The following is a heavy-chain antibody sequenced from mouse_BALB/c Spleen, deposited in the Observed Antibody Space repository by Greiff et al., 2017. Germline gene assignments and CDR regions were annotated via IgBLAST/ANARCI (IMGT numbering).Heavy chain of an antibody. J-gene: IGHJ2*01. CDR2: INPGSGGT. CDR3: ARGGVLRSAFDY. D-gene: IGHD1-1*01. Sequence: QVQLQQSGAELVRPGTSVKVSCKASGYAFTNYLIEWVKQRPGQGLEWIGVINPGSGGTNYNEKFKGKATLTADKSSSTAYMQLSSLTSDDSAVYFCARGGVLRSAFDYWGQGTTLTVSS. CDR1: GYAFTNYL. V-gene: IGHV1-54*03.